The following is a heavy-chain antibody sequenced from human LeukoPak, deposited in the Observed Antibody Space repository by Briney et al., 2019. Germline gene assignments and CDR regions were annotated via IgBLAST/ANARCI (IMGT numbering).Heavy chain of an antibody. J-gene: IGHJ4*02. Sequence: GGSLRLSCAASGFTLSSYAMSWVRQGPGKGLEWVSAISVSGNTYHADSVKGRFTISRDNSKNTLYVQMNSLRADDTAVYYCARDHMVATDYWGQGTLVTVSS. V-gene: IGHV3-23*01. CDR3: ARDHMVATDY. CDR1: GFTLSSYA. CDR2: ISVSGNT. D-gene: IGHD2-21*01.